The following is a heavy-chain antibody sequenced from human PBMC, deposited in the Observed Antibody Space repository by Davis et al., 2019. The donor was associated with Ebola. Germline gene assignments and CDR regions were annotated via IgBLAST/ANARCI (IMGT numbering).Heavy chain of an antibody. CDR3: AKGWGSSGWYYFDY. CDR1: GFPFRTYA. D-gene: IGHD6-19*01. Sequence: GESLKISCTASGFPFRTYAMSWVRQVPGKGLAWVSAISSSGDSTYYADSVKGRFTISSDNSKNMLYLQMNSLRPEDTAVYYCAKGWGSSGWYYFDYWGQGTLVTVSS. V-gene: IGHV3-23*01. CDR2: ISSSGDST. J-gene: IGHJ4*02.